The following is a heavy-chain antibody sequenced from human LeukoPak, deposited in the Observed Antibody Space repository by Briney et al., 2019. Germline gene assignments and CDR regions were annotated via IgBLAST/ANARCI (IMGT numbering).Heavy chain of an antibody. CDR2: ISSSSSYI. Sequence: PGGSLRLSCAASGFTFSSYSMNWVRQAPGKGLEWVSSISSSSSYIYYADSVKGRFTISRDNAKNSLYLQMNSLRAEDTAVYYCARDLDYYDSSGDLLDYWGQGALVTVSS. V-gene: IGHV3-21*01. J-gene: IGHJ4*02. CDR3: ARDLDYYDSSGDLLDY. D-gene: IGHD3-22*01. CDR1: GFTFSSYS.